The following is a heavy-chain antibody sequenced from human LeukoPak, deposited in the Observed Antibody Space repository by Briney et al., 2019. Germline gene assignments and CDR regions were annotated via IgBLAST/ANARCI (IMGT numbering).Heavy chain of an antibody. CDR2: IYSGGST. D-gene: IGHD1-1*01. CDR1: GFTVSSNY. CDR3: ARVPTGGYYFDY. V-gene: IGHV3-66*01. Sequence: PGGSLRLSCAASGFTVSSNYMSGVRQAPGKGLEWVSVIYSGGSTYYADPVKGRFTISRDNSKNTLYLQINSLRAEDTAVYYCARVPTGGYYFDYWGQGTLVTVSS. J-gene: IGHJ4*02.